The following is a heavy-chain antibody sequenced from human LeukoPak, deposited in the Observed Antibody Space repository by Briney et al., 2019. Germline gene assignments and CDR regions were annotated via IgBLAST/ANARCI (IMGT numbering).Heavy chain of an antibody. D-gene: IGHD6-19*01. CDR3: ARDSSQWLDY. J-gene: IGHJ4*02. CDR2: INQDGSEK. V-gene: IGHV3-7*03. Sequence: GGSLRLSCAASGFTFSNYWMSWVRQAPGKGLGWVANINQDGSEKYYVDSVKGRFTISRDNAKNSLYLQMNSLRAEDTAVYYCARDSSQWLDYWGQGTLVAVSS. CDR1: GFTFSNYW.